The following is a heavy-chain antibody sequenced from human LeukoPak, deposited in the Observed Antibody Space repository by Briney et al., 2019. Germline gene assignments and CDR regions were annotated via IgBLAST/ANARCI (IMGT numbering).Heavy chain of an antibody. CDR3: ARRNYGDPPWY. Sequence: PSDTLSLTCGVSGYSISSGYYWGWIRQPPGKGLEWIGSIYHSGSTYYKPSLKSRVTITVDTSKNQFSLKLSSVTAADTAVYYCARRNYGDPPWYWGQGTLVTVSS. CDR1: GYSISSGYY. CDR2: IYHSGST. D-gene: IGHD4-17*01. J-gene: IGHJ4*02. V-gene: IGHV4-38-2*01.